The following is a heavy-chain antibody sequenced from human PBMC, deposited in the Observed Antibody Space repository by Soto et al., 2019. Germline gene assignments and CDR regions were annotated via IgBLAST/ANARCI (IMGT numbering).Heavy chain of an antibody. D-gene: IGHD2-15*01. CDR1: GGTFSSYA. Sequence: SVKVSCKASGGTFSSYAISWVRQAPGQGLEWMGGIIPIFGTANYAQKFQGRVTITADESTSTAYMELSSLRSEDTAVYYCAREARVAASPSFDYWGQGTLVTVSS. CDR3: AREARVAASPSFDY. J-gene: IGHJ4*02. CDR2: IIPIFGTA. V-gene: IGHV1-69*13.